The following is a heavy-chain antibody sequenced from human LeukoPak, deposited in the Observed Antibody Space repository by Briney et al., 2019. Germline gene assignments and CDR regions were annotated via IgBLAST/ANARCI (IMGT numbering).Heavy chain of an antibody. Sequence: GGSLRLSCAASGNYWMHWVRQVPGKGLVWVSHINSDGSWTSYADSVKGRFTISKDNAKNTVYLQMNSLRAEDTAVYYCVSFYETYWGRGTLVTDSS. J-gene: IGHJ4*02. V-gene: IGHV3-74*01. D-gene: IGHD2/OR15-2a*01. CDR2: INSDGSWT. CDR3: VSFYETY. CDR1: GNYW.